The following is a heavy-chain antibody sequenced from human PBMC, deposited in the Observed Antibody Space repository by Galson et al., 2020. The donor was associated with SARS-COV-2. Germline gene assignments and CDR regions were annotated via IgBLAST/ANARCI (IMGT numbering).Heavy chain of an antibody. Sequence: GGSLRLSCAASGFTFRSYAMHWVRQAPGKGLEWVAVISYDGSNKYYADSVKGRFTISRDNSKNTLYLQMNSLRAEDTAVYYCARGYTGSYPPPFAYWGQGTLVTVSS. D-gene: IGHD1-26*01. J-gene: IGHJ4*02. CDR1: GFTFRSYA. V-gene: IGHV3-30*04. CDR2: ISYDGSNK. CDR3: ARGYTGSYPPPFAY.